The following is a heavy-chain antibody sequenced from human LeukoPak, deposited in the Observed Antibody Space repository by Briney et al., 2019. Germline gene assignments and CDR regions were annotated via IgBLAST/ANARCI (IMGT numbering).Heavy chain of an antibody. CDR3: ARVDMTTSPLYYYYGMDV. Sequence: ASVKVSCKASGYTFTSYDINWVRQATGQGLEWMGWMNPNSGNTGYAQKFQGRVTMTRNTSISTAYMVLSSLRSEDTAVYYCARVDMTTSPLYYYYGMDVWGQGTTVTVSS. J-gene: IGHJ6*02. V-gene: IGHV1-8*01. CDR1: GYTFTSYD. D-gene: IGHD4-11*01. CDR2: MNPNSGNT.